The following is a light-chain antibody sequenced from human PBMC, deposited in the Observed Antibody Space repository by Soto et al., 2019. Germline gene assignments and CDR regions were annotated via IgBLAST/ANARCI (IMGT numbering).Light chain of an antibody. V-gene: IGKV4-1*01. CDR1: QTVLDDYDSNSNHQ. CDR3: QQYYTVPWT. Sequence: DIVMTQSPDSLAVSLGERATINCKSSQTVLDDYDSNSNHQLGWYQQKPGQPPRLLIYWASTRQSGVPDRFSGSGSGTDFTLTISSLQAEDVAVYYCQQYYTVPWTFGQGTKVDIK. CDR2: WAS. J-gene: IGKJ1*01.